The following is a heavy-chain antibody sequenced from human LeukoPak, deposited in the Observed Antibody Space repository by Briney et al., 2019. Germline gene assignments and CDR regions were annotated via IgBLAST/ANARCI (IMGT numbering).Heavy chain of an antibody. Sequence: SETLSLTCSVSGGSIRSLGYSWGWIRQPPGKRLEWIASMYYTGTTYYNPSLKSRVTMSVDTSKNQFSLNLTSVTAADTAVFYCARSVSAYAGRGWFDPWGQGTLVTVSS. J-gene: IGHJ5*02. CDR3: ARSVSAYAGRGWFDP. D-gene: IGHD5-12*01. CDR2: MYYTGTT. CDR1: GGSIRSLGYS. V-gene: IGHV4-39*07.